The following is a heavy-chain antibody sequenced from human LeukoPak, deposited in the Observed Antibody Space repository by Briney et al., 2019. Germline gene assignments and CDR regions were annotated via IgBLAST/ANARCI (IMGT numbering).Heavy chain of an antibody. CDR2: DSAKNGNI. CDR3: ARTRCFYDSDGYCREAFDI. J-gene: IGHJ3*02. Sequence: GASVNVSCKASGYSFSDYGFTWVRQAPGQGLEWMGWDSAKNGNINYAQKFQGRVTMTTDTSTGTAYMVLRSLRSDDTAVYYCARTRCFYDSDGYCREAFDIWGQGTMVTVSS. CDR1: GYSFSDYG. D-gene: IGHD3-22*01. V-gene: IGHV1-18*01.